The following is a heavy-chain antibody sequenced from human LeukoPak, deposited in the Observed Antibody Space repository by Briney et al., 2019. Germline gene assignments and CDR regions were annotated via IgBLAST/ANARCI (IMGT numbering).Heavy chain of an antibody. V-gene: IGHV4-59*01. CDR3: ARVHAMVRGVIDY. J-gene: IGHJ4*02. CDR2: IYYSGST. D-gene: IGHD3-10*01. CDR1: GGSISSYY. Sequence: SETLSLTCTVAGGSISSYYWSWIRQPPEKGLEWIGYIYYSGSTNYTPSLKSRVTISVDTSKNQFSLKLSSVTAADTAVYYCARVHAMVRGVIDYWGQGTLVTVSS.